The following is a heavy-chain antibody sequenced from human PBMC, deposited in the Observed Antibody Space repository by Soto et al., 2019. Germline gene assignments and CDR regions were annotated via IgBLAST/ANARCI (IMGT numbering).Heavy chain of an antibody. D-gene: IGHD5-12*01. CDR2: IYYSGST. Sequence: LSLTCTVSGGSISSYYWSWIRQPPGKGLEWIGYIYYSGSTNYNPSLKSRVTISVDTSKNQFSLKLSSVTAADTAVYYCARRYEYAFDIWGQGTMVTVSS. CDR3: ARRYEYAFDI. J-gene: IGHJ3*02. V-gene: IGHV4-59*01. CDR1: GGSISSYY.